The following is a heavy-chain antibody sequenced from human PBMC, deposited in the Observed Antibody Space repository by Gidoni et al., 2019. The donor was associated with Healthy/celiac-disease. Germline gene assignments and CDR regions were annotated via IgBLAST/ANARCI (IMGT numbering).Heavy chain of an antibody. CDR1: GVTLDDYA. CDR2: ICWNRGII. V-gene: IGHV3-9*01. Sequence: EVQLVESGGGLVQPGRSLRLYCAASGVTLDDYAMHWVRRAPGKGRDWCSGICWNRGIIGDADSVKVRFTISRDNAKISLYLQMFSLRAEDTALYYCAKCEGGKGFDYDSSGSSNPAECFQHWGQGTLVTVSS. D-gene: IGHD3-22*01. CDR3: AKCEGGKGFDYDSSGSSNPAECFQH. J-gene: IGHJ1*01.